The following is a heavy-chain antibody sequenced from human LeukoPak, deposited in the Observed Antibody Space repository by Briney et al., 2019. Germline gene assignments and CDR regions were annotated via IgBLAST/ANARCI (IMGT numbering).Heavy chain of an antibody. V-gene: IGHV3-30*18. J-gene: IGHJ4*02. CDR2: ISYDGSNK. D-gene: IGHD2-15*01. CDR1: GFTFSSYG. CDR3: AKGVRYCSGGSCPGPFDY. Sequence: GGSLRLSRAASGFTFSSYGMHWVRQAPGKGLEWVAVISYDGSNKYYADSVKGRFTISRDNSKNTLYLQMNSLRAEDTAVYYCAKGVRYCSGGSCPGPFDYWGQGTLVTVSS.